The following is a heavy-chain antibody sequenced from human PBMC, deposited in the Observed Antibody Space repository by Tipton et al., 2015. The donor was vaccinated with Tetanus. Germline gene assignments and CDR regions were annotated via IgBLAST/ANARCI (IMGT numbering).Heavy chain of an antibody. CDR1: GYSFTNDW. CDR3: ARGREMATLSYFDY. CDR2: IYPGDSDT. J-gene: IGHJ4*02. V-gene: IGHV5-51*01. D-gene: IGHD5-24*01. Sequence: EVQLVQSGAEVKKPGESLKISCKGSGYSFTNDWIGWVRQMPGKGLEWMGIIYPGDSDTRYSPSFEGQVIISADKSISTAYLHWNSLKASDTAMYYCARGREMATLSYFDYWGQGTLATVSS.